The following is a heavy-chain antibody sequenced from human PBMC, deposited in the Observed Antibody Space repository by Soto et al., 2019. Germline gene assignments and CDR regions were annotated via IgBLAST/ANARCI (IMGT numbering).Heavy chain of an antibody. CDR3: ASLSDSGTYRYAMDV. D-gene: IGHD3-10*01. J-gene: IGHJ6*02. Sequence: GESPKISCKSSGYSFSTYWIGRVRQMPGKGVEGVGIIYPDDSDSRYSLSFRGQVNISADKTSSTDYLQWSGLKASDTAMYYCASLSDSGTYRYAMDVWGQGTTVTVSS. V-gene: IGHV5-51*01. CDR2: IYPDDSDS. CDR1: GYSFSTYW.